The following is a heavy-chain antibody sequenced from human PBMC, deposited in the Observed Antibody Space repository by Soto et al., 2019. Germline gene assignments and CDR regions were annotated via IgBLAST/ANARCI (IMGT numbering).Heavy chain of an antibody. CDR3: VRGYSSWPYYFDY. V-gene: IGHV4-61*08. J-gene: IGHJ4*02. Sequence: SSETLSLTCTVSGGSVSSSGYLWDWIRRPPGKDLEWIGYISYSGSIDYNPSLKGRVTISVDTSKNQFSLKLDSVTAADTAVYFCVRGYSSWPYYFDYWGQGTLVTVSS. CDR1: GGSVSSSGYL. D-gene: IGHD6-13*01. CDR2: ISYSGSI.